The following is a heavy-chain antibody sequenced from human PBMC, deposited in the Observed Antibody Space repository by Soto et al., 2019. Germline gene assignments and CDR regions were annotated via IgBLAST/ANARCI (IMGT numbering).Heavy chain of an antibody. CDR2: IFPSGTT. V-gene: IGHV4-30-2*01. J-gene: IGHJ4*02. CDR1: GGYHSGPTYS. CDR3: ARSREFDY. Sequence: TSETLSLTCGVSGGYHSGPTYSWNWIRQPPGKGLEWIGYIFPSGTTYYNPSLKSRVTISIDVSKNQFSLSLRSLTAADTAVYYCARSREFDYWSQGTLVTVSS.